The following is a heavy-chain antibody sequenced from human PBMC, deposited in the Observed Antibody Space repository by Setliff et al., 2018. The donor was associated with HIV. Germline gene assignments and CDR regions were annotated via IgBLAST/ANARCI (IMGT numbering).Heavy chain of an antibody. D-gene: IGHD3-3*01. J-gene: IGHJ6*02. CDR3: ARSRAGRDRITIFGVVIRDDYYYGMDV. V-gene: IGHV4-34*01. CDR1: GGSFSGYY. CDR2: INHSGST. Sequence: SETLSLTCAVXGGSFSGYYWSWIRQPPGKGLEWIGEINHSGSTNYNPSLKVRCDIPVDTSKNQFSXXLSSVTAADTAVYYCARSRAGRDRITIFGVVIRDDYYYGMDVWGQGTXXXVSS.